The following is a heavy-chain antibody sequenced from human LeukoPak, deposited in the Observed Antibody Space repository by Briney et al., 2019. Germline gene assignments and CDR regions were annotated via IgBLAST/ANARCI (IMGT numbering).Heavy chain of an antibody. Sequence: GGSLRLSCAASGFTFSSYGMHWVRQAPGKGLEWVAFIRYNGSNKYYADSVKGRFTISRDNSKNTLYLQMNSLRAEDTAVYYCAKEGGDYDFWSGYYHFDYWGQGTLVTVSS. CDR3: AKEGGDYDFWSGYYHFDY. D-gene: IGHD3-3*01. CDR2: IRYNGSNK. V-gene: IGHV3-30*02. CDR1: GFTFSSYG. J-gene: IGHJ4*02.